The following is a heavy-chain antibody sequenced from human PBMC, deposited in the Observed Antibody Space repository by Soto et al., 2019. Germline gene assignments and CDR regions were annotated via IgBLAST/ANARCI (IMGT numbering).Heavy chain of an antibody. V-gene: IGHV1-18*04. CDR2: INPYISDT. J-gene: IGHJ4*02. CDR3: GTRSPAFDY. Sequence: ASVKVSCKASAYTFTDYCLHWVRQAPGQGPECMGWINPYISDTNFVQKFQGRVTMTTDTSTSTAYMELRSLRSDDTAVYYCGTRSPAFDYWGQGTLVTVSS. CDR1: AYTFTDYC.